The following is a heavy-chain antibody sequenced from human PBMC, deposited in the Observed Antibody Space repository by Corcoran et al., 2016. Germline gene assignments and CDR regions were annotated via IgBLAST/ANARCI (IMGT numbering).Heavy chain of an antibody. V-gene: IGHV1-18*01. CDR1: GNTFTTYG. D-gene: IGHD1-26*01. CDR2: ISGYNDNT. J-gene: IGHJ4*02. Sequence: QVQLVQSGAEVKKPGASVKVSCRASGNTFTTYGVSWVRQAPGQGLEWMGWISGYNDNTNYAQKFQGRVTVTTDTSTSTVYMELRRLRSDDTAVDYCAVGGGDFNGPGDYWGQGTLVTVSS. CDR3: AVGGGDFNGPGDY.